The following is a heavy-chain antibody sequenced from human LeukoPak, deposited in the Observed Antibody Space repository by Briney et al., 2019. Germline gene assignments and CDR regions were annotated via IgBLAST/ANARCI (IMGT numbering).Heavy chain of an antibody. J-gene: IGHJ3*02. CDR3: AKDIVDYGDSSAFDI. CDR2: ISYDGSNK. D-gene: IGHD4-17*01. Sequence: PGGSLRLSCAASGFTFSSYGMHWVRQAPGKGLEWVAVISYDGSNKYYADSVKGRFTISRDNSKNTLYLQMNSLRAEDTAVYYCAKDIVDYGDSSAFDIWGQGTMVTVSS. V-gene: IGHV3-30*18. CDR1: GFTFSSYG.